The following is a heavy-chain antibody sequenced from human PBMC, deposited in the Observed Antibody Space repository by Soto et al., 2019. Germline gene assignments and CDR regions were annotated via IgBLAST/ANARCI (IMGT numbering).Heavy chain of an antibody. CDR2: ISGSSDST. Sequence: PGGSLRLSCTASGFMFSSYAMSWVRQAPGKGLEWVSIISGSSDSTYYADSVKGRFTISRDNSKDTLYLHMNSLRAEDTALYYCATTFFSGSGSYRGWFDPWGQGTLVTVSS. V-gene: IGHV3-23*01. J-gene: IGHJ5*02. CDR1: GFMFSSYA. CDR3: ATTFFSGSGSYRGWFDP. D-gene: IGHD3-10*01.